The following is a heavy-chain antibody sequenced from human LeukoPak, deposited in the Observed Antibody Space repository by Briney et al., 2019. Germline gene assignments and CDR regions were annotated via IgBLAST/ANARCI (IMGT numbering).Heavy chain of an antibody. CDR1: GFTFNSYW. V-gene: IGHV3-74*01. CDR3: ARGGYHHGFDI. Sequence: GGSLRLSCAASGFTFNSYWIHWVRQAPGKGLVWVSRINSDGSDTIYADSVKGRFTISRDNAKSTVYLQMNSLKAEDTAVYYCARGGYHHGFDIWGQGTMVTVSS. D-gene: IGHD2-15*01. J-gene: IGHJ3*02. CDR2: INSDGSDT.